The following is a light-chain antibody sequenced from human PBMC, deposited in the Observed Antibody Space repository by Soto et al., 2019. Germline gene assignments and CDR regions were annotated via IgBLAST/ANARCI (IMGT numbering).Light chain of an antibody. Sequence: EIVLTQSPGTLSLSPGERATLSCRASQTVGGNFLAWYQQRPGQAPRLLIHAASSRAAGIADRFSGSGSGTDFTLTIGRLEPEDFALYYCQHYGSSPWTFGQGTKVDIK. CDR2: AAS. CDR1: QTVGGNF. V-gene: IGKV3-20*01. J-gene: IGKJ1*01. CDR3: QHYGSSPWT.